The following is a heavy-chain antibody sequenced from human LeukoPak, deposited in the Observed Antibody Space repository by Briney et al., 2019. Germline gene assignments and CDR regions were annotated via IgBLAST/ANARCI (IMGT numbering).Heavy chain of an antibody. CDR2: IYYSGST. CDR3: ARRASSGWYVDY. CDR1: GGSISSYY. J-gene: IGHJ4*02. D-gene: IGHD6-19*01. V-gene: IGHV4-59*08. Sequence: SETLSLTCTVSGGSISSYYWSWIRQPPGKGLEWIGYIYYSGSTNYNPSLKSRVTISVDTSKNQFSLKLSSATAADTAVYYCARRASSGWYVDYWGQGTLVTVSS.